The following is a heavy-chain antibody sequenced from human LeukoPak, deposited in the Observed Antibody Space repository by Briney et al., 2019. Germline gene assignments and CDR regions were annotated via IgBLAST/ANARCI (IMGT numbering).Heavy chain of an antibody. Sequence: PSETLSLTCTVSGAYIRSNSWSWIRQPAGKGLEWIGRIYTSGSTNYNPSLKSRVTMSVDTSKNQFSLQLSSVTAADTAMYYCARESIPYGLWGQGILVTVSS. CDR2: IYTSGST. J-gene: IGHJ4*02. D-gene: IGHD2-8*01. CDR3: ARESIPYGL. CDR1: GAYIRSNS. V-gene: IGHV4-4*07.